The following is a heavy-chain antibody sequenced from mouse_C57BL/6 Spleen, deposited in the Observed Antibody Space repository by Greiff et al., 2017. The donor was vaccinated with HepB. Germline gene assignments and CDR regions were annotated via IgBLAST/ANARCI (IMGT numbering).Heavy chain of an antibody. CDR2: IYPGSGST. Sequence: VQLQQPGAELVKPGASVKMSCKASGYTFTSYWITWVKQRPGQGLEWIGDIYPGSGSTNYNEKFKSKATLTVDTSSSTAYMQLSRLTSEDSAVYYCARSDLDDYGAMDYWGQGTSVTVSS. V-gene: IGHV1-55*01. D-gene: IGHD2-4*01. CDR3: ARSDLDDYGAMDY. J-gene: IGHJ4*01. CDR1: GYTFTSYW.